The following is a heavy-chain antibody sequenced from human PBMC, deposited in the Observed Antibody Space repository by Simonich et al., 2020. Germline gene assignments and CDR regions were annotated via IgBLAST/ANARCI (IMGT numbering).Heavy chain of an antibody. CDR3: ARGKSWKNAFDI. J-gene: IGHJ3*02. CDR2: IKHSGRT. Sequence: VQLQQWGAGLLKPSETLSLTCAFFGGSFSGYYWSWIRQPPGKGREWIGEIKHSGRTNYNPSLKSRVTISVDTSKNQFSLKLSSVTAADTAVYYCARGKSWKNAFDIWGQGTMVTVSS. D-gene: IGHD1-1*01. CDR1: GGSFSGYY. V-gene: IGHV4-34*01.